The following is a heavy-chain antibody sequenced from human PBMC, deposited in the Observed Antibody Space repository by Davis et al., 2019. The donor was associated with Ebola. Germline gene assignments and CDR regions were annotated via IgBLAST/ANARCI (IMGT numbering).Heavy chain of an antibody. CDR3: ARTSDEYCSGGSCYSWDYYYGMDV. V-gene: IGHV1-69*04. Sequence: SVPVSCKASVGTFSSYAISWVRQAPGQGLEWMGRIIPILGIANYAQKFQGRVTITADKSTSTAYMELSSLRSEDTAVYYCARTSDEYCSGGSCYSWDYYYGMDVWGQGTTVTVSS. D-gene: IGHD2-15*01. J-gene: IGHJ6*02. CDR2: IIPILGIA. CDR1: VGTFSSYA.